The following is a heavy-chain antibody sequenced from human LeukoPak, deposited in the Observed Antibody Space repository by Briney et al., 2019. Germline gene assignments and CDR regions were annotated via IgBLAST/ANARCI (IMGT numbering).Heavy chain of an antibody. J-gene: IGHJ4*02. D-gene: IGHD3-10*01. CDR2: INQDGSEK. V-gene: IGHV3-7*01. Sequence: PGGSLRLSCAASGFTFNSYWMSWVRQAPGKGLEWVANINQDGSEKYYGDSVKGRFTISRDNAKNSLYLQMNSLRAEDTAVYYCARDLAGDWGQGTLVTVSS. CDR1: GFTFNSYW. CDR3: ARDLAGD.